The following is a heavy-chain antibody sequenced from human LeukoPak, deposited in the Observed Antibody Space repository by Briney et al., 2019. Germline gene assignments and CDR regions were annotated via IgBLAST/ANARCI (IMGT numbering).Heavy chain of an antibody. J-gene: IGHJ5*02. CDR1: GGSFSGYY. Sequence: SETLSLTCAVYGGSFSGYYWSWIRQPPGKGLEWIGEINHSGSTNYNPSLKSRVTISVDTSKNQFSLKLSSVTAADTAVYYCARGGKRGYSYGNLGPYNWFDPWGQGTLVTVSS. V-gene: IGHV4-34*01. CDR3: ARGGKRGYSYGNLGPYNWFDP. CDR2: INHSGST. D-gene: IGHD5-18*01.